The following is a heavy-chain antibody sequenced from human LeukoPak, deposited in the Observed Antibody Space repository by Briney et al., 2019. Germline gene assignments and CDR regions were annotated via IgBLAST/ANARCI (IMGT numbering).Heavy chain of an antibody. J-gene: IGHJ3*02. CDR2: IIPIFGTA. CDR3: ARPGRGYSYGYPYAFDI. D-gene: IGHD5-18*01. Sequence: SVKVSCKASGNTFSSYAISWVRQAPGQGLEWMGRIIPIFGTANYAQKFQGRVTITADESTSTAYMELSSLRSEDTAVYYCARPGRGYSYGYPYAFDIWGQGTMVTVSS. V-gene: IGHV1-69*13. CDR1: GNTFSSYA.